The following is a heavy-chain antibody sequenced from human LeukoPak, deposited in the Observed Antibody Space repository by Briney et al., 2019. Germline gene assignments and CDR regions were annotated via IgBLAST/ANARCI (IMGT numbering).Heavy chain of an antibody. CDR3: ARDLEMDIVVVPAAQRHNAFDI. D-gene: IGHD2-2*03. Sequence: GASVKVSCKASGGTFSSYAISWVRQAPGQGLEWMGGIIPIFSTANYAQKFQGRVTITADESTSTAYMELSSLRSEDTAVYYCARDLEMDIVVVPAAQRHNAFDIRGQGTMVTVSS. J-gene: IGHJ3*02. CDR1: GGTFSSYA. CDR2: IIPIFSTA. V-gene: IGHV1-69*01.